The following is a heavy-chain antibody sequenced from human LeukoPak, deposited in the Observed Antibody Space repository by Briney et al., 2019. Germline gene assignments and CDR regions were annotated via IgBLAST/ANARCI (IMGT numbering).Heavy chain of an antibody. D-gene: IGHD5/OR15-5a*01. J-gene: IGHJ4*02. CDR1: GFTFSSYW. CDR3: ARDSVEDAYYFDY. V-gene: IGHV3-7*01. Sequence: GGSLRLSCAASGFTFSSYWMSWVRQAPGKGLEWVANIKQDGSEKYYVDSVKGRFTISRDNAKNSLYLQMNSLRAEDTAVYYCARDSVEDAYYFDYWGQGTLVTVSS. CDR2: IKQDGSEK.